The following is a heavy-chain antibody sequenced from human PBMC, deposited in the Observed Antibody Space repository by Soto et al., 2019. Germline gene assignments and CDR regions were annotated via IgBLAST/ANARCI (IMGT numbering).Heavy chain of an antibody. CDR3: AKELLRRMGY. D-gene: IGHD2-21*01. V-gene: IGHV3-23*01. Sequence: EVQLLESGGGFVQPGGSLRLSCAASGSTFSSYAMNWVRQAPGKGLEWVSAISGSGGSTYYADSVKGRFTISRDNSKYTLDMQMNSLRAEDTAGDYCAKELLRRMGYWGQGTLVTVCS. CDR1: GSTFSSYA. CDR2: ISGSGGST. J-gene: IGHJ4*02.